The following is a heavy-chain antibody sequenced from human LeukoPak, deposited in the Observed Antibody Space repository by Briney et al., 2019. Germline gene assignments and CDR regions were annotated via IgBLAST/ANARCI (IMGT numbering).Heavy chain of an antibody. D-gene: IGHD3-9*01. J-gene: IGHJ5*02. CDR2: IYTSGST. Sequence: SQTLSLTCTVSGGSISSGSYYWSWIRQPAGKGLEWIGRIYTSGSTNYNPSPKSRVTISVDTSKNQFSLKLSSVTAADTAVYYCAGTDILTGYQQLDPWGQGTLVTVSS. CDR3: AGTDILTGYQQLDP. V-gene: IGHV4-61*02. CDR1: GGSISSGSYY.